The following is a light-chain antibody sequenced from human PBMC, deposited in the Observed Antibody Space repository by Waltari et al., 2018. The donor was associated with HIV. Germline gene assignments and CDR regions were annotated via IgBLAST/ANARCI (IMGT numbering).Light chain of an antibody. V-gene: IGLV2-14*03. Sequence: QSALTQPASVSGSPGQSITFYCTGTSSDVGGYNYVSWYQQHPGKAPKLLIYDVIKRPSGVSARFSGSKSGNTASLTISGLQAEDEADYYCSSYTAYSTLIFGGGTKLTVL. CDR2: DVI. J-gene: IGLJ2*01. CDR3: SSYTAYSTLI. CDR1: SSDVGGYNY.